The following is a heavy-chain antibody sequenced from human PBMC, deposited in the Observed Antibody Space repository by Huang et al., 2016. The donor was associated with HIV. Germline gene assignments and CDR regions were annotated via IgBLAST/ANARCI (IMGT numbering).Heavy chain of an antibody. D-gene: IGHD5-12*01. Sequence: QVQLVESGGGVVQPGRSLRLSCAASGFTFSNYGVHWVRQSPGKVLEWVAAISYDGSYKYDSDSVKGRFTSSRDDSQNTLYLQMSSLRAEDTAVYFCAKDREDSAYQLDYWGQGTRVTVSS. V-gene: IGHV3-30*18. CDR1: GFTFSNYG. J-gene: IGHJ4*02. CDR2: ISYDGSYK. CDR3: AKDREDSAYQLDY.